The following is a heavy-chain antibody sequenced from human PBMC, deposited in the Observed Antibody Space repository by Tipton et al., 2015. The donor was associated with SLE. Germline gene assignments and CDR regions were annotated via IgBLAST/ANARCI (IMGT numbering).Heavy chain of an antibody. J-gene: IGHJ2*01. CDR2: IYYSGSI. V-gene: IGHV4-39*07. CDR1: GASISSSNYY. Sequence: LRLSCTVSGASISSSNYYWGWIRQPPGKGLEWIGSIYYSGSIYYNPSLKSRVTVSVDTSKSQFSLKLSSVTAADTAVYYCARQAAISSSWGWYFDLWGRGTLVTVSS. CDR3: ARQAAISSSWGWYFDL. D-gene: IGHD6-13*01.